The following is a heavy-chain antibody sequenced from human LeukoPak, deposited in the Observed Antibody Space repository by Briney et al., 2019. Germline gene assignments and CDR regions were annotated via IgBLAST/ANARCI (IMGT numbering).Heavy chain of an antibody. Sequence: GGSLRLSCIVSGFTVSSTLMDWVRQAPGKGLEWVSVIYDDGGTVYADSVKGRFTISRDTSKNMVYLQMNNLRAEDSAVYYCARDRAVRQSWVEFDLWGQGTLVTVSS. V-gene: IGHV3-53*05. CDR3: ARDRAVRQSWVEFDL. J-gene: IGHJ5*02. CDR1: GFTVSSTL. D-gene: IGHD4-17*01. CDR2: IYDDGGT.